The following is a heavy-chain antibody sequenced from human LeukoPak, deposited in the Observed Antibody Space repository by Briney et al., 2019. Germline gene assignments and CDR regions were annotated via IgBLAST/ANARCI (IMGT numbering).Heavy chain of an antibody. D-gene: IGHD4-17*01. V-gene: IGHV3-23*01. CDR1: GFTFHDYA. CDR2: ISGSGGST. Sequence: PGRSLRLSCAASGFTFHDYAMHWVRQAPGKGLEWVSAISGSGGSTYYADSVKGRFTISRDNSKNTLYLQMNSLRAEDTAVYYCAKWGATVTIDYWGQGTLVTVSS. J-gene: IGHJ4*02. CDR3: AKWGATVTIDY.